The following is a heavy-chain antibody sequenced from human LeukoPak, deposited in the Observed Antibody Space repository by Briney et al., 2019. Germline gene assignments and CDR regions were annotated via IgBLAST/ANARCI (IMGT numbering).Heavy chain of an antibody. J-gene: IGHJ1*01. Sequence: PGGSLRVSCEGSGFTFSNYWMGWVRQAPGKGVQWVANIKTDGSEKYYVDSVKGRFTISSDNAKNALYLPINSLSAEDTAVYYCATYSSLNRREFQYWGQGTLLTVSS. CDR2: IKTDGSEK. CDR3: ATYSSLNRREFQY. CDR1: GFTFSNYW. V-gene: IGHV3-7*01. D-gene: IGHD3-22*01.